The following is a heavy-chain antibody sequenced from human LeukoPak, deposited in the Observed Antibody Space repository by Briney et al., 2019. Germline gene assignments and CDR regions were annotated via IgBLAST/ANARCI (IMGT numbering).Heavy chain of an antibody. CDR3: ATYTSSTPYYYMDV. CDR2: IIPIFGTA. Sequence: ASVKVSCKASGGTFSSYAISWVRQAPGQGLEWMGRIIPIFGTANYAQKFQGRVTMTEDTSTDTAYMELSSLRSEDTAVYYCATYTSSTPYYYMDVWGKGTTVTVSS. D-gene: IGHD2-2*01. J-gene: IGHJ6*03. V-gene: IGHV1-69*06. CDR1: GGTFSSYA.